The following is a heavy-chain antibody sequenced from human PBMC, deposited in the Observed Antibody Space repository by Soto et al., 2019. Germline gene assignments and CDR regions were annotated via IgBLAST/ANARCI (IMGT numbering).Heavy chain of an antibody. D-gene: IGHD3-10*01. CDR3: ARLLLWFRESPQPPYYYYGMDV. V-gene: IGHV4-39*01. CDR1: GGSISSSSYY. J-gene: IGHJ6*02. Sequence: SAALSLTCTVPGGSISSSSYYWGWIRQPPGKGLEWIGSIYYSGSTYYNPSLKSRVTISVDTSKNQFSLKLSSVTAADTAVYYCARLLLWFRESPQPPYYYYGMDVWGQGTTVTVSS. CDR2: IYYSGST.